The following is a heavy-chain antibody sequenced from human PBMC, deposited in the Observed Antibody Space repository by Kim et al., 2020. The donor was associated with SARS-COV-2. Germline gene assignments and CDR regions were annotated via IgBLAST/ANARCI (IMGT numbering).Heavy chain of an antibody. CDR3: ARSWFGELFPGGFDP. CDR1: GGSIISTSYY. CDR2: MYYTGST. D-gene: IGHD3-10*01. Sequence: SETLSLTCTVSGGSIISTSYYWGWIRQPPGEKMEWIGSMYYTGSTYYNPSLKSRVALSVDTSRNQFSLKLTSVSAAATAVYYCARSWFGELFPGGFDPWG. V-gene: IGHV4-39*01. J-gene: IGHJ5*02.